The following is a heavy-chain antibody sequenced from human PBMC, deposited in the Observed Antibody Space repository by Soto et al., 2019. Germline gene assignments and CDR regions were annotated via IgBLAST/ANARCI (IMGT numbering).Heavy chain of an antibody. CDR3: ARDTKTASGQWYFDL. J-gene: IGHJ2*01. D-gene: IGHD1-26*01. V-gene: IGHV4-4*02. Sequence: QAQLQESGPGLVKPSETLSLTCTVFSDSIDSSDWWNWVRQSPGRGLEWIGEISHVGNTNYNPSLMSRVTMSVYMSKNQFSLSVNSVTAADTAVYYCARDTKTASGQWYFDLWGRGTLVTVSS. CDR1: SDSIDSSDW. CDR2: ISHVGNT.